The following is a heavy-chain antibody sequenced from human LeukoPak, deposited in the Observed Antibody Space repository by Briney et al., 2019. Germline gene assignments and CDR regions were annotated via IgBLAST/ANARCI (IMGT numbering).Heavy chain of an antibody. Sequence: ASVKVSCEASGYTFTSYYMHWVRQAPGQGLEWMGWISAYNGNTNYAQKLQGRVTMTTDTSTSTAYMELRSLRSDDTAVYYCARDFTPGIAVAGTSFDYWGQGTLVTVSS. CDR3: ARDFTPGIAVAGTSFDY. CDR2: ISAYNGNT. V-gene: IGHV1-18*04. CDR1: GYTFTSYY. J-gene: IGHJ4*02. D-gene: IGHD6-19*01.